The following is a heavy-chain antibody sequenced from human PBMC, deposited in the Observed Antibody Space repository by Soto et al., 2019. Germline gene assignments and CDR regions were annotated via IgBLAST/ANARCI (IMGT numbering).Heavy chain of an antibody. D-gene: IGHD3-9*01. CDR2: IRSKAYGGTT. J-gene: IGHJ5*02. Sequence: GGSLRLSCTASGFTFGDYAMSWVRQAPGKGLEWVGFIRSKAYGGTTEYAASVKGRFTISRDDSKSIAYLQMNSLKTEDTAVYYCTRETGGSYDILTGYYLSGENWFDPWGQGTLVTVSS. CDR3: TRETGGSYDILTGYYLSGENWFDP. CDR1: GFTFGDYA. V-gene: IGHV3-49*04.